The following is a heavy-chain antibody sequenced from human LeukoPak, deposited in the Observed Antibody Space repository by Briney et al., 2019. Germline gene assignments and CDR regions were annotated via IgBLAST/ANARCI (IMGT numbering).Heavy chain of an antibody. Sequence: GGSLRLSCAASGFTFRNFAMTWVRQTPGKGLEWVSTIDGSGDNTYFADSVKGRFTIPRDNSKSTLYLQMTSLRAEDTAIYYCAKDYGDLPIDYWGQGTLVSVSS. D-gene: IGHD4-17*01. CDR1: GFTFRNFA. J-gene: IGHJ4*02. CDR3: AKDYGDLPIDY. CDR2: IDGSGDNT. V-gene: IGHV3-23*01.